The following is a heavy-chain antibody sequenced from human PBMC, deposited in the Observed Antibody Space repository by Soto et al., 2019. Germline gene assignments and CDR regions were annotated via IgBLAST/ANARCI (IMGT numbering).Heavy chain of an antibody. Sequence: QVQLVQSGAEAKKPGSSVKVSCKASGGTFSRSSITWVRQAPGQGLEWMGGISPIYDTPNYSQKFQGRVTTTADESTTTGYMELSSLRSEDTAVYFCARDLRILGYNAVTYAFDIWGQWTMVIVSS. CDR1: GGTFSRSS. J-gene: IGHJ3*02. CDR2: ISPIYDTP. D-gene: IGHD5-18*01. CDR3: ARDLRILGYNAVTYAFDI. V-gene: IGHV1-69*12.